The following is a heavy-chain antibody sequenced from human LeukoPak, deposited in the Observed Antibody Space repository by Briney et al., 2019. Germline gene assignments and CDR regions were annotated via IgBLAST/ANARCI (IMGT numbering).Heavy chain of an antibody. J-gene: IGHJ4*02. Sequence: GGSLRLSCAASGFTVSTNYVSWVRQAPGKGLEWVSVIYRHGGTAYADSVQGRFSISRDNSKNTVDLQMNSLRAEDTAVYYCARDVIYDSEIYSYGDSWGQGTLVTVSS. CDR1: GFTVSTNY. V-gene: IGHV3-66*01. CDR3: ARDVIYDSEIYSYGDS. CDR2: IYRHGGT. D-gene: IGHD3-16*01.